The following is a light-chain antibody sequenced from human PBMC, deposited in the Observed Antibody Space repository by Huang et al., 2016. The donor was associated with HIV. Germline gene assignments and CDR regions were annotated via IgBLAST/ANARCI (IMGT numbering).Light chain of an antibody. V-gene: IGKV3-15*01. CDR1: QSVSRK. CDR2: DAS. Sequence: EVVMTQSPATLSVSPGKRATLSCGASQSVSRKLAWYQQKPGQAPRLLIYDASTRATDIPAKFSGGGSGTEFTLNISSVQSEDFAIYYCQQYDKWPPWTFGQGTKVELK. CDR3: QQYDKWPPWT. J-gene: IGKJ1*01.